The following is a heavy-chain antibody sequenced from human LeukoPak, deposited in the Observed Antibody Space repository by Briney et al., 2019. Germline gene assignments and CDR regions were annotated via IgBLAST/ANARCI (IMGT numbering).Heavy chain of an antibody. CDR3: ARYIRSGDYYMDV. J-gene: IGHJ6*03. V-gene: IGHV4-59*11. CDR1: GGSISTHS. Sequence: SETLSLTCTVSGGSISTHSWSWIRQPPGKRLEWIGYIYYTGTTNYNPSLKSRTTLSIDTSENQFSLKLSSVTAADTAQYYCARYIRSGDYYMDVWGKGTTVTVSS. D-gene: IGHD3-3*01. CDR2: IYYTGTT.